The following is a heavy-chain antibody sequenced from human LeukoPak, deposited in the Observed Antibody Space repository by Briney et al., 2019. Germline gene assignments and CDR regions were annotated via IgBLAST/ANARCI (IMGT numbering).Heavy chain of an antibody. Sequence: ASVKVSCKASGYTFTSYYMHWVRQAPGQGLEWVGTINPSGGSTRYAQKFQGRVTMTRDTSTSTVYMELSSLRSEDTAVYYCAKGDIAVAGGPNPSLGAFDIWGQGTMVTVSS. V-gene: IGHV1-46*01. CDR1: GYTFTSYY. CDR3: AKGDIAVAGGPNPSLGAFDI. CDR2: INPSGGST. D-gene: IGHD6-19*01. J-gene: IGHJ3*02.